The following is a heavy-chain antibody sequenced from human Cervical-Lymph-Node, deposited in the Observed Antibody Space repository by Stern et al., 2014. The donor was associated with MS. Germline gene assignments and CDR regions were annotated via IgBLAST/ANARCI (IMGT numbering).Heavy chain of an antibody. V-gene: IGHV2-5*02. CDR3: VRSLVGPKPFYFDY. D-gene: IGHD1-26*01. Sequence: ITLKESGPTLVRPTQTLTLTCTFSGFSLSSAGLGVGWIRQPPGKAPEWLALIYWDDDERYSPSLKTRLTIPKDTSKNQVVLKMTNMDPVDTGTYYCVRSLVGPKPFYFDYWGQGTLVTVSS. J-gene: IGHJ4*02. CDR1: GFSLSSAGLG. CDR2: IYWDDDE.